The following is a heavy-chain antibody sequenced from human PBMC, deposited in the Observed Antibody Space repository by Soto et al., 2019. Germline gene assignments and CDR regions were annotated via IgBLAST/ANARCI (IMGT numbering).Heavy chain of an antibody. CDR1: GFTFSSYS. J-gene: IGHJ6*02. D-gene: IGHD2-2*01. Sequence: GGSLRLSCAASGFTFSSYSMNWVRQAPGKGLEWVSSISSSSSYIYYADSVKGRFTISRDNAKNSLYLQMNSLRAEDTAVYYCARDQVVVVQAAIVLANYYYGMDVWGQGTTVTVSS. CDR3: ARDQVVVVQAAIVLANYYYGMDV. CDR2: ISSSSSYI. V-gene: IGHV3-21*01.